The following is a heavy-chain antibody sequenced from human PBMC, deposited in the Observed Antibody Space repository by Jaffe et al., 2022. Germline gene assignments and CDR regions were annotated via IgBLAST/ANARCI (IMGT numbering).Heavy chain of an antibody. CDR3: ARDLGYCSGGSCFPYNWFDP. CDR1: GYTFTGYY. V-gene: IGHV1-2*06. J-gene: IGHJ5*02. D-gene: IGHD2-15*01. Sequence: QVQLVQSGAEVKKPGASVKVSCKASGYTFTGYYMHWVRQAPGQGLEWMGRINPNSGGTNYAQKFQGRVTMTRDTSISTAYMELSRLRSDDTAVYYCARDLGYCSGGSCFPYNWFDPWGQGTLVTVSS. CDR2: INPNSGGT.